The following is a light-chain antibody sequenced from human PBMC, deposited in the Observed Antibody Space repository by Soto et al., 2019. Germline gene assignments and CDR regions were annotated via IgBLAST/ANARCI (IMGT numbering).Light chain of an antibody. Sequence: DIQMTQSPSSLSASVGDRVTITCRASQGISNYLAWYQQKPGQVPKLLIYVASTLQSGVPSRFSGRGSGTDLSLSISSLQREDVATYYRQNYNSAPITFGQGTRLEI. CDR1: QGISNY. J-gene: IGKJ5*01. CDR3: QNYNSAPIT. V-gene: IGKV1-27*01. CDR2: VAS.